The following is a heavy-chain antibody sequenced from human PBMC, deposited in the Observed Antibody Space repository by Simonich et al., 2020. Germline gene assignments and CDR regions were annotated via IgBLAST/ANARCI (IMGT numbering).Heavy chain of an antibody. CDR2: TKPKSGGT. V-gene: IGHV1-2*04. Sequence: QVQLVQSGAEVKKPGASVKVSCKASGYTFTGYYMHWVRQATGQGLGWMGRTKPKSGGTNYAQNVHGWVTMTRDTSISTAYMELSRLRSDDTAVYYCARSSDLLNWNDGPYYWGQGTLVTVSS. CDR3: ARSSDLLNWNDGPYY. J-gene: IGHJ4*02. CDR1: GYTFTGYY. D-gene: IGHD1-1*01.